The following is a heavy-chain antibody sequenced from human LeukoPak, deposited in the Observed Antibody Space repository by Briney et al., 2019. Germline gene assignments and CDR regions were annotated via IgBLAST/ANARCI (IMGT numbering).Heavy chain of an antibody. CDR1: GGSISSSSYY. V-gene: IGHV4-39*01. CDR2: IYYSGST. J-gene: IGHJ4*02. Sequence: SETLSLTCTVSGGSISSSSYYWGWIRQPPGKGLEWIGNIYYSGSTYYNPSLKSRVTISVDTSKNQFSLKLTSVTAADTAVYYCARLPAYCSTTSCSFDSWGQGALVTVSS. D-gene: IGHD2-2*01. CDR3: ARLPAYCSTTSCSFDS.